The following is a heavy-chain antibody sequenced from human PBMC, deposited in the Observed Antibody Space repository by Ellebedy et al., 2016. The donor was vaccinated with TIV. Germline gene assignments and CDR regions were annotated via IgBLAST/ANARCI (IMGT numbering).Heavy chain of an antibody. D-gene: IGHD2-15*01. J-gene: IGHJ4*02. CDR1: GGSMSSYY. Sequence: MPSETLSLTFTVPGGSMSSYYWSWIRQSPGKGVEWIGYVYYSGSTNYNPSLKSRVTISVDTSRNQFSLKLSSVTAADTAVYYCARHSSYYSYLDNWGQGILVTVSS. CDR3: ARHSSYYSYLDN. CDR2: VYYSGST. V-gene: IGHV4-59*08.